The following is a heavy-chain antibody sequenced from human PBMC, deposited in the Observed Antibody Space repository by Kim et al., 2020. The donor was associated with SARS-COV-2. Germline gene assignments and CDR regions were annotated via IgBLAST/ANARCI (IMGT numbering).Heavy chain of an antibody. J-gene: IGHJ4*02. D-gene: IGHD3-10*01. CDR3: AKDKDGSGGKDY. Sequence: YYADSVKGRFTISRDNSKNTLYLQMNSLRAEDTAVYYCAKDKDGSGGKDYWGQGTLVTVSS. V-gene: IGHV3-33*06.